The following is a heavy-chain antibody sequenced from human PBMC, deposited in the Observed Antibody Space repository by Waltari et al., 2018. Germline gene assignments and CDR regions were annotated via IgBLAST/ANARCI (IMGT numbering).Heavy chain of an antibody. J-gene: IGHJ4*02. CDR3: NVELAEAGN. D-gene: IGHD6-13*01. CDR1: GFDFSSFS. Sequence: EVHLVESGGGLVKPGGSLRVSCAASGFDFSSFSINWIRQSPGKGLEWGSSISKSGRVTEYADSVKGRFTCSRDNANNSVYLQMNSLRVEDTAVYYCNVELAEAGNWGQGTLVTVSP. V-gene: IGHV3-21*06. CDR2: ISKSGRVT.